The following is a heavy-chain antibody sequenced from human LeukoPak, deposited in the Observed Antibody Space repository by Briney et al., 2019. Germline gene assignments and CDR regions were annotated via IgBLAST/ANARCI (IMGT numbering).Heavy chain of an antibody. CDR3: ARIGGLLWFGESPERDY. J-gene: IGHJ4*02. CDR1: GFTFSSYA. D-gene: IGHD3-10*01. Sequence: GGSLRLSCAASGFTFSSYAMSWVRQAPGKGLEWVSAISGSGGSTYYADSVKGRFTISRDNSKNTLYLQMNSLRAEDTAVYYCARIGGLLWFGESPERDYWGQGTLVTVSS. CDR2: ISGSGGST. V-gene: IGHV3-23*01.